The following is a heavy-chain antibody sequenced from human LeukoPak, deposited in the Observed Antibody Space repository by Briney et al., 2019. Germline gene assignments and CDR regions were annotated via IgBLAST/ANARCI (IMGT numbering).Heavy chain of an antibody. CDR3: ARGVDGDYSFDY. D-gene: IGHD4-17*01. J-gene: IGHJ4*02. Sequence: GGSQRLSCAASGFTVSSNYMCWVRQPPGKGLEWVSVIYSGGSTYYADSVKGRFTISRDNSKNTLYLQMNSLRAEDTAVYYCARGVDGDYSFDYWGQGTLVTVSS. V-gene: IGHV3-53*03. CDR1: GFTVSSNY. CDR2: IYSGGST.